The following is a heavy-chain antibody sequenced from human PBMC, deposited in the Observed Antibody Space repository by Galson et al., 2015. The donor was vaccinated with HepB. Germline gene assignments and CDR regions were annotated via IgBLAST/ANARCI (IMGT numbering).Heavy chain of an antibody. CDR2: IYPGDSDT. CDR1: GYSFTSYW. Sequence: QSGAEVKKPGESLKISCKGSGYSFTSYWIGWVRQMPGKGLEWMGIIYPGDSDTRYSPSFQGQVTISADKSISTAYLQWSSLKASDTAMYYCARHGAYSGSDWGAFDIWGQGTMVTVSS. J-gene: IGHJ3*02. V-gene: IGHV5-51*01. CDR3: ARHGAYSGSDWGAFDI. D-gene: IGHD1-26*01.